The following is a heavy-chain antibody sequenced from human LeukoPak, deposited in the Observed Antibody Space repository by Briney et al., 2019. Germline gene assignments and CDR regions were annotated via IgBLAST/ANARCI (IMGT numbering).Heavy chain of an antibody. CDR3: AKCGNSGCHLIDY. CDR2: ISFSGDNS. CDR1: GFNFRDAA. V-gene: IGHV3-23*01. D-gene: IGHD5-12*01. Sequence: GGSLRLSCAASGFNFRDAAMTWVRQAPGKGLEWVSLISFSGDNSYYADSVKGRFTISRDNSKSTLYLQMDSLGAEDTAVYYCAKCGNSGCHLIDYWGQGTLVTVSS. J-gene: IGHJ4*02.